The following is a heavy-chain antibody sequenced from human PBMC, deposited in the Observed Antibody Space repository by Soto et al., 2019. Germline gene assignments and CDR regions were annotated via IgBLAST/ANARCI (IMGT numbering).Heavy chain of an antibody. CDR3: ARGRALSSSPNMHFDY. J-gene: IGHJ4*02. CDR1: GYTLTELS. CDR2: FDPEDGET. V-gene: IGHV1-24*01. Sequence: ASVKVSCKVSGYTLTELSMHWVRQAPGKGLEWMGGFDPEDGETIYAQKFQGRVTMTEDTSTDTAYMELSSLRSEDTAVYYCARGRALSSSPNMHFDYWGQGTLVTVS. D-gene: IGHD6-6*01.